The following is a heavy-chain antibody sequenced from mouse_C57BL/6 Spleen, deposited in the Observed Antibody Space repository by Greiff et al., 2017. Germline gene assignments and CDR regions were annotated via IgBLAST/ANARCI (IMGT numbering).Heavy chain of an antibody. CDR1: GFTFSSYA. J-gene: IGHJ4*01. CDR2: ISSGGDYI. Sequence: EVQGVESGEGLVKPGGSLKLSCAASGFTFSSYAMSWVRQTPEKRLEWVAYISSGGDYIYYADTVKGRFTISRDNARNTLYLQMSSLKSEDTAMYYCTRGRDYYAMDYWGQGTSVTVSS. V-gene: IGHV5-9-1*02. CDR3: TRGRDYYAMDY.